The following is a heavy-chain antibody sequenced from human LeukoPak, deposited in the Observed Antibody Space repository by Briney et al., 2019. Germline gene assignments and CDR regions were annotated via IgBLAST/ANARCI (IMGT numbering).Heavy chain of an antibody. CDR1: GYTPTELS. Sequence: GASVKVSCKVSGYTPTELSMHWVRQAPGKGLEGRGGFDPEDREPIYAQKFQGRVTMTEDTSTDTAYMELSSLRSEDTAVYYCATSLLWFGEFVDYWGQGTLVTVSS. CDR3: ATSLLWFGEFVDY. CDR2: FDPEDREP. J-gene: IGHJ4*02. D-gene: IGHD3-10*01. V-gene: IGHV1-24*01.